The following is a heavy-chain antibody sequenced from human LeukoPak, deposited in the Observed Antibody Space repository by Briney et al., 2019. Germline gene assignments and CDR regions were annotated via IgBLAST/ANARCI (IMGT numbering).Heavy chain of an antibody. Sequence: GGSLRLSCAASGFTVSSNYMSWVRQAPGKGLEWVSEIYSDGSTYYAASVKGRFSISRDNSKNTLYLQMNSLRAEDTAVYYCAKALYYMDVWGKGTTVTVSS. V-gene: IGHV3-53*01. CDR1: GFTVSSNY. CDR2: IYSDGST. J-gene: IGHJ6*03. CDR3: AKALYYMDV.